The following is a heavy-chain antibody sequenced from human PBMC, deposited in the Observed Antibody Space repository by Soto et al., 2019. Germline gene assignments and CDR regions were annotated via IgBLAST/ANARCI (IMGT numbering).Heavy chain of an antibody. Sequence: QVHLQESGPGLVKPSQTLSLTCTVSGGSISSGDYFWSWIRQSPGKGLEWIGYISSIGSTYYNPSLKSRVSVSRDTSKNQFSLKLSSVTTTDTAVYYCARGLVIRPYYYHGMDVWGQGTTVTVSS. CDR3: ARGLVIRPYYYHGMDV. V-gene: IGHV4-30-4*01. CDR1: GGSISSGDYF. J-gene: IGHJ6*02. D-gene: IGHD3-9*01. CDR2: ISSIGST.